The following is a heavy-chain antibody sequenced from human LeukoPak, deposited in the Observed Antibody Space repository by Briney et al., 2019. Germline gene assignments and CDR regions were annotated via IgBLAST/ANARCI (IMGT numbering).Heavy chain of an antibody. V-gene: IGHV1-69*05. Sequence: GASVKVSCKASGGTFSSYAISWVRQAPGQGLEWMGRIIPIFGTANYAQKFQGRVTITTDESTSTAHMELSSLRSEDTAVYYCAITIWGHNGFTSFDYWGQGTLVTVSS. CDR3: AITIWGHNGFTSFDY. D-gene: IGHD7-27*01. CDR2: IIPIFGTA. CDR1: GGTFSSYA. J-gene: IGHJ4*02.